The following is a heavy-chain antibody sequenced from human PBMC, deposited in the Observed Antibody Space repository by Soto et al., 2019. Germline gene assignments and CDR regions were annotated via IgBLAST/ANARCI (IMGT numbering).Heavy chain of an antibody. J-gene: IGHJ3*01. D-gene: IGHD2-2*01. CDR2: ISTYNGYT. CDR3: ARWDCSSTSCRSNAFDL. Sequence: GVSLKVSCKYCRHTFDTCCIRWLRQAPGKGLEWMGWISTYNGYTNYAQNLQGRVTMTTDTSTSTAYMDMGSLRSDDTAVYYCARWDCSSTSCRSNAFDLWGQGTMVTVSS. V-gene: IGHV1-18*01. CDR1: RHTFDTCC.